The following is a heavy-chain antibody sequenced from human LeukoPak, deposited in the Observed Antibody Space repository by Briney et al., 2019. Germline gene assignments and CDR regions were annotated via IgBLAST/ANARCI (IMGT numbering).Heavy chain of an antibody. Sequence: PSETLSLTCTVSGVSVSSGSYYWSWIRQPPGKGLEWIGYIYYTGSTSYNPSLRSRVTISVDTSKNQFSLKLSSVTAADTAVYYCATESGYGARFDYWAQGTLVTVSS. CDR1: GVSVSSGSYY. CDR3: ATESGYGARFDY. J-gene: IGHJ4*02. V-gene: IGHV4-61*01. CDR2: IYYTGST. D-gene: IGHD3-22*01.